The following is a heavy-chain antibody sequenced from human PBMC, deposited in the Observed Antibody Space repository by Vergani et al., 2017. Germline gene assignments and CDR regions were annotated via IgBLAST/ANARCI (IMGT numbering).Heavy chain of an antibody. CDR1: GYTFTSYA. D-gene: IGHD2-2*02. CDR2: MNPNSGNT. V-gene: IGHV1-8*01. Sequence: QVQLVQSGAEVKKPGASVKVSCKASGYTFTSYAINWVRQATGQGLEWMGWMNPNSGNTGYAQKFQGRVTMTRKTSISTAYMELSSLRSEDTAVYYGARCLLYDNWFDPWGQGTLVTVSS. J-gene: IGHJ5*02. CDR3: ARCLLYDNWFDP.